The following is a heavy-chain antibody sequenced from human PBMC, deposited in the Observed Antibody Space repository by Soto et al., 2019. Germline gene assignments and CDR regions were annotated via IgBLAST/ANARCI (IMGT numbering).Heavy chain of an antibody. D-gene: IGHD3-10*01. CDR1: VFTCSSYW. CDR2: IKQDGSEK. V-gene: IGHV3-7*03. Sequence: GSLRLSCAASVFTCSSYWMSWVRQAPGKGLEWVANIKQDGSEKYYVDSVKGRFTISRDNAKNSLYLQMNSLRAEDTAVYYCARDPGSDSLDVWGQGTTVTVSS. J-gene: IGHJ6*02. CDR3: ARDPGSDSLDV.